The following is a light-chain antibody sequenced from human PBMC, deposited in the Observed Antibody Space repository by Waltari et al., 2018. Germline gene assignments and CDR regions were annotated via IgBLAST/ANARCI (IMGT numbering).Light chain of an antibody. CDR2: DAS. CDR3: QQHDNFHLT. V-gene: IGKV1-33*01. CDR1: QDITNF. J-gene: IGKJ4*01. Sequence: DIQMTQSPSSLSASGGDRVTITCQASQDITNFLNWYQQKPGEAPKLMIYDASNLEAGVPSRFSGSGSGTDFTFTISSLQPEDIATYYCQQHDNFHLTFGGGTKVEIK.